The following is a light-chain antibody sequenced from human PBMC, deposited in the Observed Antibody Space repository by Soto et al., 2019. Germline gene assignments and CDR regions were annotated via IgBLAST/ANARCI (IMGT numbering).Light chain of an antibody. Sequence: VMTQSPAILSVSPGERVTLSCRASQSVMSSLAWYQQRPGQAPRLLIHGASTRATRIPVRFSGSGSGTEFTLTISSLQSEDFAVYYCQQYHNWPPYTFGKGTKLEI. J-gene: IGKJ2*01. CDR3: QQYHNWPPYT. CDR1: QSVMSS. CDR2: GAS. V-gene: IGKV3-15*01.